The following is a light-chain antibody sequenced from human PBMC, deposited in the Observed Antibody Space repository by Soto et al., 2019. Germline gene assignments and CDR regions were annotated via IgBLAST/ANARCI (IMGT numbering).Light chain of an antibody. Sequence: DIHMNKSPSTLSGSVGDRVTITCRASQTISSWLAWYQQKPGKAPKLLIYKASTLKSGVPSRFSGSGSGTEFTLTISSMQPDDFATYYCQHYNSYSAAFGQRTKVDIK. CDR2: KAS. CDR1: QTISSW. J-gene: IGKJ1*01. CDR3: QHYNSYSAA. V-gene: IGKV1-5*03.